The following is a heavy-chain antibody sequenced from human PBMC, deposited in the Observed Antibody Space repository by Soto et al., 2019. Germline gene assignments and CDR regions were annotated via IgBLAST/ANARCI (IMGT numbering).Heavy chain of an antibody. J-gene: IGHJ6*02. V-gene: IGHV1-2*02. CDR2: INPHSGST. CDR3: ARAVYCGDDCYSYGRDV. Sequence: QVQVVQSGAEVKKPGASVKISCKTSGYSFTDDYLHWVRQAPGQGLEWVGWINPHSGSTNFAQKFLGRVSMTRDTSISTAYMELFSLTSDDTAIYYCARAVYCGDDCYSYGRDVWGQGTTVTVSS. D-gene: IGHD2-21*02. CDR1: GYSFTDDY.